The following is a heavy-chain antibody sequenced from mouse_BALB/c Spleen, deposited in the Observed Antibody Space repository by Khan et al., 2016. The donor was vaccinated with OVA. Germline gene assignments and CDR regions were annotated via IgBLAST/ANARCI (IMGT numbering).Heavy chain of an antibody. CDR2: IWAGGST. CDR1: GFSLTSYG. J-gene: IGHJ2*01. V-gene: IGHV2-9*02. D-gene: IGHD1-3*01. Sequence: QVQLKESGPGLVAPSQTLSITCTVSGFSLTSYGVHWVRQPPGKGLEWMGVIWAGGSTNYNSALMYRLSIIKDNSKSQVFLRRNSLQTDDTAMYYCARFEDIWGQGTTLTVSS. CDR3: ARFEDI.